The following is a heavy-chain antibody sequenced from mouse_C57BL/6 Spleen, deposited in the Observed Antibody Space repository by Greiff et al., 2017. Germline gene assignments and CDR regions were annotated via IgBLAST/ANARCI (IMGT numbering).Heavy chain of an antibody. D-gene: IGHD1-1*01. CDR3: ARESYGSSYFDV. J-gene: IGHJ1*03. V-gene: IGHV1-64*01. CDR2: IHPNSGST. CDR1: GYTFTSYW. Sequence: QVQLQQPGAELVKPGASVKLSCKASGYTFTSYWMHWVKQRPGQGLEWIGMIHPNSGSTNYNEKFKSKATLTVDKSSSTAYMQLRSLTSEDSAVCYCARESYGSSYFDVWGTGTTVTVSS.